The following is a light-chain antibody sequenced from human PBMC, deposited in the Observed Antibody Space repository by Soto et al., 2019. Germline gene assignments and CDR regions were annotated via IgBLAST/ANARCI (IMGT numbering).Light chain of an antibody. CDR1: SSSIGSNY. J-gene: IGLJ1*01. CDR3: GTWDSSLSVYV. Sequence: QSVLTQPPSVSAAPGQMVTISCSGSSSSIGSNYVSWYQQVPGTAPKLLFYENNKRPSGIPDRFSGSKSGTSATLGIAGLQTGDEADYYCGTWDSSLSVYVFGSGTKLTVL. CDR2: ENN. V-gene: IGLV1-51*01.